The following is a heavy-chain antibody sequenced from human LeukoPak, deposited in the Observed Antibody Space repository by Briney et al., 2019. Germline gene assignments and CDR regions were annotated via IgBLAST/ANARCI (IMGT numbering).Heavy chain of an antibody. J-gene: IGHJ2*01. CDR2: ISHSGST. CDR3: ARALVRATMVWYFDL. V-gene: IGHV4-34*01. CDR1: GGSFSGYY. D-gene: IGHD5-12*01. Sequence: PSETLSLTCAVSGGSFSGYYWSWIRQPPGKGLEWIGEISHSGSTKYSPSLKSRVTISVDTSKHQLSLNLSSVTAADTAVYYCARALVRATMVWYFDLWGRGTLVTVSS.